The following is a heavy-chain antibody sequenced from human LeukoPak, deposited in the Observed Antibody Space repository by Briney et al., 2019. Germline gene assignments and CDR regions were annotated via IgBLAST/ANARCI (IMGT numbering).Heavy chain of an antibody. CDR3: ARDVYDILTGYLHYFDY. D-gene: IGHD3-9*01. CDR1: GYSISSGYF. J-gene: IGHJ4*02. CDR2: IYQRAAV. Sequence: SETLSLTCNVSGYSISSGYFWGWVRQAPGKGLEWIGSIYQRAAVHYNPSLKSRVTISLDTSKNQFSLKLSSVTAADTAVYYCARDVYDILTGYLHYFDYWGQGTLVTVSS. V-gene: IGHV4-38-2*02.